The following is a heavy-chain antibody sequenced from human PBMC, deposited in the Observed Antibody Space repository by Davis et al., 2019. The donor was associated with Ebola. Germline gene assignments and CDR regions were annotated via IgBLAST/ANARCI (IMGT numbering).Heavy chain of an antibody. D-gene: IGHD3-10*01. Sequence: SGPTLVKPTQTFTLPSTFSGFSLSTSGVGVGWIRQPPGKALEWLALIYWDDDKRYSPSLKSRLTITKDTSKNQVVLTMTNMDPVDTATYYCAHKNYYGSGSYLAYAYGMDVWGQGTTVTVSS. CDR3: AHKNYYGSGSYLAYAYGMDV. CDR2: IYWDDDK. V-gene: IGHV2-5*02. J-gene: IGHJ6*02. CDR1: GFSLSTSGVG.